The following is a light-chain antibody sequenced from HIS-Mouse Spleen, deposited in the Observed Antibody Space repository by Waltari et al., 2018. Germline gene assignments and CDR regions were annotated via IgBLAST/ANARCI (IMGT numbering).Light chain of an antibody. CDR2: DNN. V-gene: IGLV1-51*01. J-gene: IGLJ3*02. CDR1: SSNIRNNY. CDR3: GTWDSSLSAGGV. Sequence: QSVLTQPPSVSAAPGQKVTISGSGSSSNIRNNYVSWSQQLPGTAPKLLIYDNNKRPSGIPDRFSGSKSGTSATLGITGLQTGDEADYYCGTWDSSLSAGGVFGGGTKLTVL.